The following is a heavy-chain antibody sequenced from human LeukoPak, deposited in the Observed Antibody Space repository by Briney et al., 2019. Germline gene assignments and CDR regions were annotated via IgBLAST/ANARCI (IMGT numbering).Heavy chain of an antibody. CDR1: GFTFSSYA. Sequence: GGSLRLSCAASGFTFSSYAMSWVRQAPGKGLEWVSTVTGSGGSTYYADSVKGRFTISRDNSKNTLYLQMNSLRAEYTAVYYCARATKTTVTSSSMGYWGQGTLVTVSS. CDR3: ARATKTTVTSSSMGY. V-gene: IGHV3-23*01. CDR2: VTGSGGST. D-gene: IGHD4-17*01. J-gene: IGHJ4*02.